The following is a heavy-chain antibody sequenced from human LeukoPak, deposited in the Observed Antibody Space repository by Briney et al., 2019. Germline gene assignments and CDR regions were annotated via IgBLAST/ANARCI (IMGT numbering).Heavy chain of an antibody. CDR3: AKAWSVELSPLY. CDR2: ISGSGGSA. J-gene: IGHJ4*02. D-gene: IGHD5-24*01. Sequence: GGSLRLSCAASGFTFSSYAMSWVRQAPGKGLEWVSAISGSGGSAYYADSVKGRFTISRDNSKNTLYLQMNSLRAEDTAVYYCAKAWSVELSPLYWGQGTPVTVSS. CDR1: GFTFSSYA. V-gene: IGHV3-23*01.